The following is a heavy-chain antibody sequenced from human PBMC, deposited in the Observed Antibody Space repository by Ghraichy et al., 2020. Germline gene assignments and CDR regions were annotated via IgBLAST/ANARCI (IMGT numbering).Heavy chain of an antibody. Sequence: GGSLRLSCAASGFTFSSYWMSWVRQAPGKGLEWVANIKQDGSEKYYVDSVKGRFTISRDNAKNSLYLQMNSLRAEDTAVYYCARTDSSGWLETYYYGMDVWGQGTTVTVSS. V-gene: IGHV3-7*01. D-gene: IGHD6-19*01. J-gene: IGHJ6*02. CDR3: ARTDSSGWLETYYYGMDV. CDR1: GFTFSSYW. CDR2: IKQDGSEK.